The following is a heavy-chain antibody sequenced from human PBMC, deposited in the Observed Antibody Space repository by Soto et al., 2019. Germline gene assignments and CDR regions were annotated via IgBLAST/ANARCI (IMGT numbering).Heavy chain of an antibody. Sequence: PGESLKISCKGSGYSFTSYWIGWVRQMPGKGLECMGIIYPGDSDTIYSPSFQGQVTISAAKDISAAYLQWGTLKASDAAMYYCARDCSGHFWSGYFYYYYGMDVRGQWNTVTVSS. CDR1: GYSFTSYW. D-gene: IGHD3-3*02. V-gene: IGHV5-51*01. CDR2: IYPGDSDT. CDR3: ARDCSGHFWSGYFYYYYGMDV. J-gene: IGHJ6*02.